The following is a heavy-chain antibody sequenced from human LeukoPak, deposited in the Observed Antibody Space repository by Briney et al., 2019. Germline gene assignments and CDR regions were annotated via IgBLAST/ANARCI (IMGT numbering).Heavy chain of an antibody. J-gene: IGHJ4*02. D-gene: IGHD6-19*01. CDR1: GFSFSSYG. CDR3: ARGLPPAVADPPLDY. CDR2: ISGLSGRT. V-gene: IGHV3-23*01. Sequence: AGGSLRLSCATSGFSFSSYGMSWVRQAPGKGLEWVSSISGLSGRTYYADSVKGRVTISRDNSKNALSLQMNSLRAEDTAVYYCARGLPPAVADPPLDYWGQGTLVTVSS.